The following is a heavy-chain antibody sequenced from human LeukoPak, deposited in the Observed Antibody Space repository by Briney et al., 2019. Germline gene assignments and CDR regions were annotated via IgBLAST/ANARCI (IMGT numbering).Heavy chain of an antibody. V-gene: IGHV3-48*02. Sequence: GGSLRLSCEAYGFPFGSYVMSWVRQAPGKGLEWIAYINHNAEMIFYPDFVKGRLTISRDNAKSSLYLQMNALRYEDTAIYYCARDHDWAFDLWGQGTLVTVSS. CDR3: ARDHDWAFDL. CDR2: INHNAEMI. CDR1: GFPFGSYV. D-gene: IGHD3-9*01. J-gene: IGHJ4*02.